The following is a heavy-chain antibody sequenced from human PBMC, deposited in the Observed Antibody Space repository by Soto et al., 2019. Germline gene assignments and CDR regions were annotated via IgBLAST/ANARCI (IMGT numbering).Heavy chain of an antibody. CDR1: GYTFNSYF. D-gene: IGHD3-10*01. CDR3: ATSYYGSGSHQTMGMDV. V-gene: IGHV1-46*03. Sequence: ASVKVSCKASGYTFNSYFIHWVRQAPGLGLEWMGIINPSGGSTSYAQRFQGRVTMTRDTSTSTVYMEPSSLRSEDTAVYYCATSYYGSGSHQTMGMDVWGQGTTVTVSS. J-gene: IGHJ6*02. CDR2: INPSGGST.